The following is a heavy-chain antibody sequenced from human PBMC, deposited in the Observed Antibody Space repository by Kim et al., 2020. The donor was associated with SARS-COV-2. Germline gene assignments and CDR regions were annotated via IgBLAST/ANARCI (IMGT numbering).Heavy chain of an antibody. CDR1: GYTFSSHW. D-gene: IGHD4-17*01. CDR2: IDLRDSYT. V-gene: IGHV5-10-1*01. Sequence: GESLKISCTGSGYTFSSHWITWVRQMPGKGLEWMGRIDLRDSYTTYSPSFQGHVSISADKSINTAYLQWTSLKASDTASYYCARGSDYDYWGQGTLVTVSS. J-gene: IGHJ4*02. CDR3: ARGSDYDY.